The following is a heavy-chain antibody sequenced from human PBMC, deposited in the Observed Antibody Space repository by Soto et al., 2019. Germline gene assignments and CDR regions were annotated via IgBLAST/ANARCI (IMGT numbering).Heavy chain of an antibody. V-gene: IGHV2-5*02. Sequence: QITLKESGPTLVKPTQTLTLTCTFSGFSVSTSGLGVAWIRSSQGRALECFPLFYWDNDKRYSPFLQSRVTITKDTSKNQVVLTMTNMDPVDTATYYCAHKGGRGAGMDVWGQGTTVTVSS. CDR2: FYWDNDK. CDR1: GFSVSTSGLG. J-gene: IGHJ6*02. CDR3: AHKGGRGAGMDV. D-gene: IGHD2-15*01.